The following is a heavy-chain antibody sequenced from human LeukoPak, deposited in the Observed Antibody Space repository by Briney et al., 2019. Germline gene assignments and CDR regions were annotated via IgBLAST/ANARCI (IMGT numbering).Heavy chain of an antibody. CDR3: ARSSIVLREGFDY. Sequence: SETLSLTCTVSGYSISSGYYWGWIRQPPGKGLEWIGSIYHSGSTYYNPSLKSRVTISVDTSKNQFSLKLSSVTAADTAVYYCARSSIVLREGFDYWGQGTLVTVSS. V-gene: IGHV4-38-2*02. D-gene: IGHD3-16*02. J-gene: IGHJ4*02. CDR2: IYHSGST. CDR1: GYSISSGYY.